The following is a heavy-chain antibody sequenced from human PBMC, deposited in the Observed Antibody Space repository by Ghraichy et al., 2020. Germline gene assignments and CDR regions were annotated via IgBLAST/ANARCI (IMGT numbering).Heavy chain of an antibody. CDR2: VYPGDSDT. J-gene: IGHJ4*02. V-gene: IGHV5-51*01. CDR3: AREDTYGSALHY. D-gene: IGHD3-10*01. CDR1: GYTFTNYW. Sequence: ESLNISCKASGYTFTNYWIVWVRQMPGEGLEWMGIVYPGDSDTRYRPSFQGHVTISADKSTGTAYLQWTSLKASDTAMYFCAREDTYGSALHYWGQGTLVTVSS.